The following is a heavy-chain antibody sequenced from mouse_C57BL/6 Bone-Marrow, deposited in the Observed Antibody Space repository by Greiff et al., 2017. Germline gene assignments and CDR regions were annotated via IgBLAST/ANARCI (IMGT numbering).Heavy chain of an antibody. J-gene: IGHJ1*03. V-gene: IGHV7-3*01. CDR1: GFTFTDYY. CDR2: IRNKANGYTT. D-gene: IGHD1-1*01. CDR3: ARYIYYGSSYWYFDV. Sequence: EVMLVESGGGLVQPGGSLSLSCAASGFTFTDYYMSLVRQPPGKALEWLGFIRNKANGYTTEYSASVKGRFTISRDNSQSILYLQMNALRAEDSATYYCARYIYYGSSYWYFDVWGTGTTVTVSS.